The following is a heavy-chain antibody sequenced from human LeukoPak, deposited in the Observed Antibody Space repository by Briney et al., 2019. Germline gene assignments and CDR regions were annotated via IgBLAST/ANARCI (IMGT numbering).Heavy chain of an antibody. CDR3: ARDLADSSSWSDY. D-gene: IGHD6-13*01. CDR2: ISYDGSNK. CDR1: GFTFSSYA. V-gene: IGHV3-30-3*01. J-gene: IGHJ4*02. Sequence: RGGSLRLSCAASGFTFSSYAMHWVRQAPGKGLEWVAVISYDGSNKYYADSVKGRFTISRDNSKNTLYLQMNSLRAEDTAVYYCARDLADSSSWSDYWGQGTLVTVPS.